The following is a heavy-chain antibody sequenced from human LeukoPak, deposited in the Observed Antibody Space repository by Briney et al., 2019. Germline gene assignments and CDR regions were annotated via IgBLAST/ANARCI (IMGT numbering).Heavy chain of an antibody. CDR2: ISSSSSYI. CDR1: GFTFSSYA. V-gene: IGHV3-21*01. J-gene: IGHJ4*02. D-gene: IGHD6-13*01. CDR3: AREQGTSTAAETFDY. Sequence: GGSLRLSCAASGFTFSSYAMSWVRQAPGKGLEWVSSISSSSSYIYYADSVKGRFTISRDNAKNSLYLQMNSLRAEDTAVYYCAREQGTSTAAETFDYWGQGTLVTVSS.